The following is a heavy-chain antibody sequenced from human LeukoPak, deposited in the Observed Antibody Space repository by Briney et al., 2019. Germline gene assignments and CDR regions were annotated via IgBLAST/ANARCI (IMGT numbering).Heavy chain of an antibody. V-gene: IGHV1-69-2*01. D-gene: IGHD4-23*01. J-gene: IGHJ3*02. Sequence: ASVKVTCKVTVYTFTDYYMHWVHQAPGKGLEWMGRVDPEDGETIYAEKFQGRVTITADTSTDTAYMELSSLRSEDTAVYYCATASDYGGGGFDIWGQGTMVTVSS. CDR2: VDPEDGET. CDR1: VYTFTDYY. CDR3: ATASDYGGGGFDI.